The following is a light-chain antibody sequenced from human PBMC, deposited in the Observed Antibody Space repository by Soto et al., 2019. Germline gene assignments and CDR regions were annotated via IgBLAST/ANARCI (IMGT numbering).Light chain of an antibody. Sequence: QSALTQPASVSGSPGQSINISCTGASSDVGGYNYVSWYQQHPGKAPKLIIYDVVSRPSGVSNRFSGSKSGNTASLTISGLQAEDEADYYCISYTTSSTWVFGGGTKVTVL. CDR3: ISYTTSSTWV. CDR2: DVV. CDR1: SSDVGGYNY. V-gene: IGLV2-14*01. J-gene: IGLJ3*02.